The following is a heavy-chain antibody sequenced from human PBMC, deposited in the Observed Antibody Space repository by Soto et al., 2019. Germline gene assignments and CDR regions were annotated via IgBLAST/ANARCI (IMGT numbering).Heavy chain of an antibody. D-gene: IGHD1-1*01. CDR3: VRDGTKTLRDWFDP. V-gene: IGHV4-4*07. CDR2: IYATGTT. CDR1: GASISGYY. Sequence: SETLFLTCTVSGASISGYYWSWIRKSAGKGLEWIGRIYATGTTDYNPSLKSRVMMSVDTSKKQFSLRLRSVTAADTAVYYCVRDGTKTLRDWFDPWGQGISVTVSS. J-gene: IGHJ5*02.